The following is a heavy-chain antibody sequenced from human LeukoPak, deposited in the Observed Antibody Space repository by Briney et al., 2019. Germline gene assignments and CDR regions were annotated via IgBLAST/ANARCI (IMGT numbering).Heavy chain of an antibody. CDR2: IIPIFGTA. J-gene: IGHJ6*03. V-gene: IGHV1-69*05. CDR3: ARVVQLELYYYYYMDV. Sequence: SVKVSCKASGGTFSSYAISWVRQAPEQGLEWMGGIIPIFGTANYAQKFQGRVTITTDESTSTAYMELSSLRSEDTAVYYCARVVQLELYYYYYMDVWGKGTTVTVSS. CDR1: GGTFSSYA. D-gene: IGHD1-7*01.